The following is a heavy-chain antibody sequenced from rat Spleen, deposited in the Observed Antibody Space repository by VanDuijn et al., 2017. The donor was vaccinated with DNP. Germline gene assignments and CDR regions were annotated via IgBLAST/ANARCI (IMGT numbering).Heavy chain of an antibody. CDR2: INTDGGST. CDR3: AKDRSYSGDYAMYA. D-gene: IGHD1-1*01. CDR1: GFTFSSYW. V-gene: IGHV5-58*01. Sequence: EVQLVETGGGLVQPGRSLKLSCVASGFTFSSYWMYWIRQAPGKGLEWVASINTDGGSTYYPDSVKGRFTISRDNAENTVYLQMNSLRSEDTATYYCAKDRSYSGDYAMYAWGQGTSVTVSS. J-gene: IGHJ4*01.